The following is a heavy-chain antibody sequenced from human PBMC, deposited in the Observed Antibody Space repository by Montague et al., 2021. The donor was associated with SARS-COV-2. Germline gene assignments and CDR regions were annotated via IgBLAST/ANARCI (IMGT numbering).Heavy chain of an antibody. Sequence: SETLSLTCSVSGYSISSGYYWGWIRQPPGKGLEWIGNIYHSGGTYYSPSLKSRVTVSVDTSKNQFSLRLSSVTAADTAVYYCARWYYGSGGHPHWGQGTLVTVSS. V-gene: IGHV4-38-2*01. D-gene: IGHD3-10*01. J-gene: IGHJ4*02. CDR3: ARWYYGSGGHPH. CDR1: GYSISSGYY. CDR2: IYHSGGT.